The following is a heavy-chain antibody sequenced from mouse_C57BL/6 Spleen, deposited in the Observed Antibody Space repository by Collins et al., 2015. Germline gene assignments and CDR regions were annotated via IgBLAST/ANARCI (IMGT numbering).Heavy chain of an antibody. V-gene: IGHV1-62-2*01. J-gene: IGHJ2*01. D-gene: IGHD2-10*02. CDR1: GYTFTEYT. CDR2: FYPGSGSI. CDR3: ARHEEGAYGNYFDY. Sequence: CKASGYTFTEYTIHWVKQRSGQGLEWIGWFYPGSGSIKYNEKFKDKATLTADKSSSTVYMELSRLTSEDSAVYFCARHEEGAYGNYFDYWGQGTTLTVSS.